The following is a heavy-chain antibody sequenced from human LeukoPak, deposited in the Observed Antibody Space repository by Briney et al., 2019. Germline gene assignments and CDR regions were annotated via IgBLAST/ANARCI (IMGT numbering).Heavy chain of an antibody. D-gene: IGHD3-3*01. CDR1: GASINSGDYY. CDR3: VHYDDFWSGYSN. Sequence: TLSLTCTVSGASINSGDYYWSWIRQPPGKALEWLALIYWNDDKRYSPSLKSRLTITKDTSKNQVVLTMTNMDPVDTATYYCVHYDDFWSGYSNWGQGTLVTVSS. CDR2: IYWNDDK. J-gene: IGHJ4*02. V-gene: IGHV2-5*01.